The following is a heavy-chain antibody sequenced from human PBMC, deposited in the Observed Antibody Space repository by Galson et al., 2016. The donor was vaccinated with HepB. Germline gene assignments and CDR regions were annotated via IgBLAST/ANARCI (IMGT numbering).Heavy chain of an antibody. CDR1: GGSFDGYY. V-gene: IGHV4-34*01. CDR3: ARAVIYLSGVDY. CDR2: VNHRGAT. Sequence: SETLSLTCELSGGSFDGYYWTWIRQIPGKGLEWIGEVNHRGATNYNPSLKRRVTVSLDTSKNQYSLKLSSVTAADTAVYYCARAVIYLSGVDYWGQGTVVTVSS. J-gene: IGHJ4*02. D-gene: IGHD2-21*01.